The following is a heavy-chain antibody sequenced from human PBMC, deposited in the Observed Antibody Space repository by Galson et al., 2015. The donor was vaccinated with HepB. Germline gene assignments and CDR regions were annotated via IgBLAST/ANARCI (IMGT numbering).Heavy chain of an antibody. Sequence: QSGAEVKTPGESLKISCKASGYSFTTYWISWVRQMPGKGLEWMGRIDPSDSYRDYSPSFQGHVTMSVDKSISTAYVQWNSLKASDTAMYYCARGRNTISGVVIPGDYWGQGTLVTVSS. CDR1: GYSFTTYW. J-gene: IGHJ4*02. D-gene: IGHD3-3*01. V-gene: IGHV5-10-1*01. CDR3: ARGRNTISGVVIPGDY. CDR2: IDPSDSYR.